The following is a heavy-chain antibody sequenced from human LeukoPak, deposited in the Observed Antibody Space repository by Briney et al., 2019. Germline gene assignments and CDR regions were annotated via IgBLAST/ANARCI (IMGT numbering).Heavy chain of an antibody. J-gene: IGHJ4*02. Sequence: ASVKVSCKASGGTFTSYAISWVRQAPGQGLEWMGRIIPIFGTANYAQKFQGRVTITTDETTSTAYMGLSILRSDDTAVYYCAREGTFPYYFDYWGQGTLVTVSS. D-gene: IGHD1-1*01. CDR1: GGTFTSYA. V-gene: IGHV1-69*05. CDR2: IIPIFGTA. CDR3: AREGTFPYYFDY.